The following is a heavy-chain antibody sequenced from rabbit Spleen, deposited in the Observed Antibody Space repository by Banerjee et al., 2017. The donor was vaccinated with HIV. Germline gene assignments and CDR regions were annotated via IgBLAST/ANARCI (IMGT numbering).Heavy chain of an antibody. CDR3: VREVAARFKL. CDR2: IYTGDSERT. D-gene: IGHD4-1*01. Sequence: QEQLVESGGGLVKPGASLTLTCTASGFSFSSSHDMWWVRQAPGKGLEWIAWIYTGDSERTSYTSWVNGRFTISRTSSTTVTLQLNSLTAADTATYFCVREVAARFKLWGQGTLVTVS. J-gene: IGHJ4*01. CDR1: GFSFSSSHD. V-gene: IGHV1S45*01.